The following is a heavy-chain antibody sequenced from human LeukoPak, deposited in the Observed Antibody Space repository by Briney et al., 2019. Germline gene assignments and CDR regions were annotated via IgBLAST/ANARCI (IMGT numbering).Heavy chain of an antibody. Sequence: PSETLSLTCTVSGGSISSYYWSWIRQPPGKGLEWIGCIYYSGSTNYNPSLKSRVTISVDTSKNQFSLKLSSVTAADTAVYYCARVTDYGGNSGLEYFQHWGQGTLVTVSP. CDR1: GGSISSYY. V-gene: IGHV4-59*01. CDR3: ARVTDYGGNSGLEYFQH. J-gene: IGHJ1*01. D-gene: IGHD4-23*01. CDR2: IYYSGST.